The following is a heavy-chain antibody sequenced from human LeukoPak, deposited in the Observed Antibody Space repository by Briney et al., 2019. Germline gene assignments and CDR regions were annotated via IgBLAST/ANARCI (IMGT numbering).Heavy chain of an antibody. J-gene: IGHJ5*02. Sequence: ASVKVSCKASGYTFTGYYMHWVRQAPGQGLEWMGWINPNSGSTNYAQKFQGRVTMTRGTSISTAYMELSRLRSDDTAVYYCALAAAGLNWFDPWGQGTLVTVSS. CDR2: INPNSGST. CDR3: ALAAAGLNWFDP. D-gene: IGHD6-13*01. V-gene: IGHV1-2*02. CDR1: GYTFTGYY.